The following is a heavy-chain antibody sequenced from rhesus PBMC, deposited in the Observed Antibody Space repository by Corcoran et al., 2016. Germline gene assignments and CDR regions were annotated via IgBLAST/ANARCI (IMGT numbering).Heavy chain of an antibody. CDR1: GFPFSGYV. Sequence: EVQLAESGGGLVQPGGSLRLSCAASGFPFSGYVMHWVRQAPGKRLESVTVIGSDSSYTHYADSVKGRFTISRDNAKNSLSLQMNSLRAEDTAVYYCARIAAAGTFYFDYWGQGVLVTVSS. V-gene: IGHV3-115*01. D-gene: IGHD6-31*01. CDR3: ARIAAAGTFYFDY. J-gene: IGHJ4*01. CDR2: IGSDSSYT.